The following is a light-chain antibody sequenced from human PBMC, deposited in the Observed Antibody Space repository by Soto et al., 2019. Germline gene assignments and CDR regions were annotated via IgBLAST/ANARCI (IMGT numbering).Light chain of an antibody. J-gene: IGLJ3*02. CDR2: EGS. V-gene: IGLV2-23*01. CDR3: CSYAGSSTWV. CDR1: SSDVGSYNL. Sequence: QSALTQPASVSGSPGQSITISCTGTSSDVGSYNLVSWYQQHPGKAPKLMIYEGSKRPSGISNRFSSSKSGNTASLTISGLEAEYEADYYCCSYAGSSTWVFGGGTKVTVL.